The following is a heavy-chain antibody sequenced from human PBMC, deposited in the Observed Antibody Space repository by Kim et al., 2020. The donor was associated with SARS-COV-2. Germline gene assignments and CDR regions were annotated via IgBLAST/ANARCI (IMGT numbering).Heavy chain of an antibody. CDR1: GFTFSSYG. V-gene: IGHV3-30*18. CDR2: ISYDGSNK. D-gene: IGHD2-8*01. CDR3: AKAVLGYCSNGVCYCDY. Sequence: GGSLRLSCAASGFTFSSYGMHWVRQAPGKGLEWVAVISYDGSNKYYADSVKGRFTISRDNSKNTLYLQMNSLRAEDTDVYYCAKAVLGYCSNGVCYCDYWGQGTLVTVSS. J-gene: IGHJ4*02.